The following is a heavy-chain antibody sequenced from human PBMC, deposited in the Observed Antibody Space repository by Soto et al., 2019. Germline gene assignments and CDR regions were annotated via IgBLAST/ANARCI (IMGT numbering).Heavy chain of an antibody. J-gene: IGHJ4*02. Sequence: QVQLVQSGAEVKKPGASVKVSCKASGYTFTSYDINWVRQATGQGLEWMGWMNPNSGNTGYAHKFQGRVTMTRNTSRSTAYMELSSLRSADTAVYYCARSVEWLASFDYWGQGTLVTVSS. CDR1: GYTFTSYD. D-gene: IGHD6-19*01. V-gene: IGHV1-8*01. CDR2: MNPNSGNT. CDR3: ARSVEWLASFDY.